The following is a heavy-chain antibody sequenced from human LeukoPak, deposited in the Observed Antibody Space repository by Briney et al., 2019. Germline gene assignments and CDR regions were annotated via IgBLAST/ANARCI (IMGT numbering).Heavy chain of an antibody. CDR3: ASYGYSYSYYYYYGMDV. J-gene: IGHJ6*02. V-gene: IGHV3-11*04. Sequence: GGSLRLSCAASGFTLSDYYMSWIRQAPGKGLEWVSYISSSGSTIYYADSVKGRFTISRDSAKNSLYLQMNSLRAEDTAVYYCASYGYSYSYYYYYGMDVWGQGTTVTVSS. D-gene: IGHD4-17*01. CDR1: GFTLSDYY. CDR2: ISSSGSTI.